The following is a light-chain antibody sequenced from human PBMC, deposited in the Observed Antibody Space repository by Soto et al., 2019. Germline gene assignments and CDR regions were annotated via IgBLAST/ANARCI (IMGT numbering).Light chain of an antibody. CDR2: GAS. Sequence: TQSPATLSVSPGERVTLSCRTSQSVGSSLAWYQQVPGQAPRIIIFGASGRATGIPDRFSGSGSGTDFTLTISRLEPEDFAVYYCQQYGSLSWTFGQGTKVDI. V-gene: IGKV3-20*01. CDR1: QSVGSS. J-gene: IGKJ1*01. CDR3: QQYGSLSWT.